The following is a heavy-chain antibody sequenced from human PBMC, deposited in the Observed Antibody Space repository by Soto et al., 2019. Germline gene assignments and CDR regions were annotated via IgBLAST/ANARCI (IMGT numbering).Heavy chain of an antibody. Sequence: SETLSLTCAVYGGSFSGYYWSWIRQPPGKGLEWIGEINHSGSTNYNPSLKSRVTISVDTSKNQFPLKLSSVTAADTAVYYCARGLTIFGFDYWGQGTLVTVSS. J-gene: IGHJ4*02. D-gene: IGHD3-3*01. CDR1: GGSFSGYY. V-gene: IGHV4-34*01. CDR2: INHSGST. CDR3: ARGLTIFGFDY.